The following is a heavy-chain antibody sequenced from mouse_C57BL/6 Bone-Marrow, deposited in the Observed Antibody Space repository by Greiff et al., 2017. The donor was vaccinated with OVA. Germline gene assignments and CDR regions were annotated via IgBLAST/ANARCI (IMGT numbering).Heavy chain of an antibody. CDR1: GFNIKDYY. D-gene: IGHD4-1*02. J-gene: IGHJ3*01. CDR2: IDPEDGET. V-gene: IGHV14-2*01. CDR3: APTGTFAY. Sequence: VQLKQSGAELVKPGASVKLSCTASGFNIKDYYMHWVKQRTEQGLEWIGRIDPEDGETKYAPKFPGKATITADTSSNTAYLQLSSLTSEDTAVYYCAPTGTFAYWGQGTLVTVSA.